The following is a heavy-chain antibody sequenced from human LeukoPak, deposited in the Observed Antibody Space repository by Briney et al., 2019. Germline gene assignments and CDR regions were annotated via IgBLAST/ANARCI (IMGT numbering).Heavy chain of an antibody. V-gene: IGHV3-74*01. D-gene: IGHD4-17*01. CDR1: GFTFSRYW. Sequence: GGSLRLSCAASGFTFSRYWMFWVRQAPGKGLVCVSRINSDGTTTNYADSVRGRFTISRDNAKNTLSLQLNSLRAEDTAVYYCASSGITVTGSYYYYMDVWGKGTTVTVSS. J-gene: IGHJ6*03. CDR3: ASSGITVTGSYYYYMDV. CDR2: INSDGTTT.